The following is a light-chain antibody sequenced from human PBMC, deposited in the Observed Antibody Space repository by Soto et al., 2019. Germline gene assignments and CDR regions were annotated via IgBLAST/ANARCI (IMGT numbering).Light chain of an antibody. Sequence: QSVLTQPPSVSGAPGQRVTISCTGSSSNIGAGYDVHWYQPVPGTAPKLLIYGNINRPSGVPDRFSGSKSGTSASLAITGLQADDEADYYCQSYDSSLTVVFGGGTKVTVL. CDR3: QSYDSSLTVV. CDR2: GNI. J-gene: IGLJ2*01. CDR1: SSNIGAGYD. V-gene: IGLV1-40*01.